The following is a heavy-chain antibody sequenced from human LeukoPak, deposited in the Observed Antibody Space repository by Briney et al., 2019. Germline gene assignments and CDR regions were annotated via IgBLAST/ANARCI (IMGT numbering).Heavy chain of an antibody. V-gene: IGHV1-24*01. CDR3: ATAEGYDILTGYNI. D-gene: IGHD3-9*01. Sequence: ASVKVSCKVSGYTLTELSMHWVRQAPGKGLEWMGGFDPEDGETIYAQKFQGRVTMTEDTSTDTAYMELSSLRSEDTAVYYCATAEGYDILTGYNIWGQGTLVTVSS. CDR1: GYTLTELS. CDR2: FDPEDGET. J-gene: IGHJ4*02.